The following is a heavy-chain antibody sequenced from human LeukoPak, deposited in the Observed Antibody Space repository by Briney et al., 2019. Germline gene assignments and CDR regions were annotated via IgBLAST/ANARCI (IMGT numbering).Heavy chain of an antibody. J-gene: IGHJ4*02. V-gene: IGHV3-73*01. CDR3: TRWDRSGPPFDN. CDR1: GFTFSDSG. CDR2: IRSKANNYAT. D-gene: IGHD3-22*01. Sequence: GGSLRLSCAASGFTFSDSGMHWVRQASGKGLEWLGRIRSKANNYATTYIASVKGRFTISRDDSKNTAYLQMNSLKTEDTAVYYCTRWDRSGPPFDNWGQGTLVTVSS.